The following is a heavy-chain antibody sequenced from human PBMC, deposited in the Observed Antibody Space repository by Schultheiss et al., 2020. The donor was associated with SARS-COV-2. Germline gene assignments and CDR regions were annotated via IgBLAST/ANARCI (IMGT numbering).Heavy chain of an antibody. CDR2: IYYSGCT. D-gene: IGHD3-16*01. CDR1: GGSFSGYY. V-gene: IGHV4-34*01. Sequence: SETLSLTCAVYGGSFSGYYWSWIRQPPGKGLEWIGYIYYSGCTYYNPSLKSRVTISVDTSKNQFSLQLNSVTPEDTAVYYCTRGPNYVRFDPWGQGTLVTVSS. J-gene: IGHJ5*02. CDR3: TRGPNYVRFDP.